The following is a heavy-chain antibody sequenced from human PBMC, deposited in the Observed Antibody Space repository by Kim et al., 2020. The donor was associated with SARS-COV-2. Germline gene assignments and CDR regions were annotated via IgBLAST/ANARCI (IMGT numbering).Heavy chain of an antibody. V-gene: IGHV3-20*01. CDR1: GFTFNDYG. J-gene: IGHJ4*02. CDR2: INRNGDST. D-gene: IGHD6-19*01. CDR3: ARVLMGGTIDF. Sequence: GGSLRLSCAVSGFTFNDYGMSWVRQAPGKGLEWVSGINRNGDSTGYADSVKGRFTISRDNAKNSLYLQMNSLRAEDTALYHCARVLMGGTIDFWGQGILVTVSS.